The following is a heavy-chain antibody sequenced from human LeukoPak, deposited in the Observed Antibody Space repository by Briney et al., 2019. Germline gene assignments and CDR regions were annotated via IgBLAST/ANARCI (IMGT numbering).Heavy chain of an antibody. V-gene: IGHV3-30-3*01. Sequence: GGSLRLSCAASGFTFSSYAMHWVRQAPGKGLEWVAVISYDGSNKYYADSVKGRFTISRDNSKNTLYLQMNSLRAEDTAVYDCARVSFDIWGQGTMVTVSS. CDR2: ISYDGSNK. J-gene: IGHJ3*02. CDR1: GFTFSSYA. CDR3: ARVSFDI.